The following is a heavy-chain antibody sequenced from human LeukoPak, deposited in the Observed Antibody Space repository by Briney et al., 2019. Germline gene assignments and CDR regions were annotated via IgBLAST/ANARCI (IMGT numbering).Heavy chain of an antibody. V-gene: IGHV1-18*01. Sequence: ASVKVSCKASGYTFTKYGITWVRQAPGQGLEWMGWISTYNGNTNYAQKLQGRVTMTTDTSTSTAYMELRSLISDDTAVYYCAGHSSSSVDYWGQGTLATVSS. CDR3: AGHSSSSVDY. D-gene: IGHD6-6*01. CDR2: ISTYNGNT. J-gene: IGHJ4*02. CDR1: GYTFTKYG.